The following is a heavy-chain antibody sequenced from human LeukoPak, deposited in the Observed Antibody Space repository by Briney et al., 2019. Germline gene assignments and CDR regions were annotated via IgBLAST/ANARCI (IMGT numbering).Heavy chain of an antibody. V-gene: IGHV3-48*04. J-gene: IGHJ3*02. D-gene: IGHD3-16*01. CDR2: ISSSGSTI. CDR3: ARARLTDYVWGRRTFDI. Sequence: GGSLRLSCAASGFTFSNYWMNWVRQAPGKGLEWVSYISSSGSTIYYADSVKGRFTISRDNAKKSLYLQMNSLRAEDTAVYYCARARLTDYVWGRRTFDIWGQGTMVTISS. CDR1: GFTFSNYW.